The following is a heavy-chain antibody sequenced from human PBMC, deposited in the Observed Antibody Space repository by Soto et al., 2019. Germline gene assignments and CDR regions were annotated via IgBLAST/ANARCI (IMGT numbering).Heavy chain of an antibody. CDR3: ARDRVDWAHVLGY. J-gene: IGHJ4*02. CDR1: GYTFTSYY. CDR2: INPSGGST. V-gene: IGHV1-46*01. Sequence: ASVKVSCKASGYTFTSYYMHWVRQAPGQGLEWMGIINPSGGSTSYAQKFQGKVTMTRDNSKNTLYLQMNSLRAEDTAVYYCARDRVDWAHVLGYWGQGALVTVSS. D-gene: IGHD3-16*01.